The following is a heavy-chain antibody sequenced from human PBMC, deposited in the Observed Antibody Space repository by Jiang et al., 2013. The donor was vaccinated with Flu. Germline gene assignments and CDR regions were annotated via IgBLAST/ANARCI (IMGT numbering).Heavy chain of an antibody. CDR2: IIPFHGIT. CDR1: GGTFSSYA. J-gene: IGHJ6*04. Sequence: GAEVKKPGSSVKVSCETSGGTFSSYAISWVRQAPGQGLEWMGRIIPFHGITNFAQRFRGRVTITADKSTSIAYMELSSLRSEDTAVYYCAREIAELPTSDIDYYYFGMDVWGKGTPVTVPS. CDR3: AREIAELPTSDIDYYYFGMDV. D-gene: IGHD5-24*01. V-gene: IGHV1-69*04.